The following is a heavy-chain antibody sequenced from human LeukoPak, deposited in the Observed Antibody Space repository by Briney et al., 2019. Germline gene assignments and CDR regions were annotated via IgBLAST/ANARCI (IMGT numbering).Heavy chain of an antibody. Sequence: GASVKVSCKASGYTFTSYYMHWVRQAPGQGLEWMGIINPSGGSTSYAQKFQGRVTMTRDMSTSTVYMELSSLRSEDTAVYYCARESTVGARFEYFDYWGQGTLVTVSS. D-gene: IGHD4-23*01. CDR3: ARESTVGARFEYFDY. CDR1: GYTFTSYY. V-gene: IGHV1-46*01. CDR2: INPSGGST. J-gene: IGHJ4*02.